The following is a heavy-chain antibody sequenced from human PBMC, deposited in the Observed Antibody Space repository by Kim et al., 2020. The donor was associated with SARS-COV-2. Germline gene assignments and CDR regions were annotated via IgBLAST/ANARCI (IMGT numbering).Heavy chain of an antibody. J-gene: IGHJ4*02. CDR1: GFTFSNAW. CDR2: IKSKTDGGTT. D-gene: IGHD6-19*01. Sequence: GGSLRLSCAASGFTFSNAWMSWVRQAPGKGLEWVGRIKSKTDGGTTDYAAPVKGRFTISRDDSKNTLYLQMNSLKTEDTAVYYCTTDAGPGHSSGWYAPGADYWGQGTLVTVSS. V-gene: IGHV3-15*01. CDR3: TTDAGPGHSSGWYAPGADY.